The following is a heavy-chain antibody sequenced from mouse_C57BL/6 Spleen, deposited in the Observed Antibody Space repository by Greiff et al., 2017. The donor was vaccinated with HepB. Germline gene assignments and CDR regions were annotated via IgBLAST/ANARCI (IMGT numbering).Heavy chain of an antibody. Sequence: EVKLVESGGGLVQPGGSLSLSCAASGFTFTDYYMSWVRQPPGKALEWLGFIRNKANGYTTEYSASVKGRFTISRDNSQSILYLQMNALGAEDSATYDCAGDGSGFWFAYWGQGTLVTVSA. D-gene: IGHD1-1*01. CDR3: AGDGSGFWFAY. CDR1: GFTFTDYY. CDR2: IRNKANGYTT. J-gene: IGHJ3*01. V-gene: IGHV7-3*01.